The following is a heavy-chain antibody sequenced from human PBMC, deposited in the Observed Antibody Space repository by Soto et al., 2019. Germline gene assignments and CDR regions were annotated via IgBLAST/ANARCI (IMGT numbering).Heavy chain of an antibody. CDR2: IYYSGST. V-gene: IGHV4-39*07. J-gene: IGHJ4*02. CDR3: ARSEATVLDY. Sequence: SETLSLTCTVSGASIRSSTFYWGWIRQPPGKGLESIANIYYSGSTYYNPSLKSRVTISVDTSKNQFSLKLSSVTAADTAVYYCARSEATVLDYWGQGTLVTVSS. D-gene: IGHD4-17*01. CDR1: GASIRSSTFY.